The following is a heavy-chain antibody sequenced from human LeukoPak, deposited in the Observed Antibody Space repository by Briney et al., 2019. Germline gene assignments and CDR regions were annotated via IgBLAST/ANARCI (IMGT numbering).Heavy chain of an antibody. CDR3: ARDRTLLWFGETSAEIDY. CDR1: GFTFSSYW. Sequence: GGSLRLSCAASGFTFSSYWMHWVRQAPGKGLVWASRINSDGSSTSYADSVKGRFTISRDNSKNTLYLQMDSLRAEDTAVYYCARDRTLLWFGETSAEIDYWGQGTLVTVSS. D-gene: IGHD3-10*01. V-gene: IGHV3-74*01. J-gene: IGHJ4*02. CDR2: INSDGSST.